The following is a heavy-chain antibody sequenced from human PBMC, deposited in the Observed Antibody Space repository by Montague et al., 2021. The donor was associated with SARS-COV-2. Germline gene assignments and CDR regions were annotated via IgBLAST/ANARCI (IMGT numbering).Heavy chain of an antibody. CDR2: IKQSGST. CDR1: GGSFGDYH. D-gene: IGHD3-22*01. CDR3: ARGHLSVSMIVVVFTSASYYLDY. Sequence: SETLSLTCGVYGGSFGDYHWSWIRQPPGKGLEWIGDIKQSGSTNYNPSLKSRVTISVDTSRNQFSLKLTSVTAADTAVYFCARGHLSVSMIVVVFTSASYYLDYWGQGALVTVSS. V-gene: IGHV4-34*01. J-gene: IGHJ4*02.